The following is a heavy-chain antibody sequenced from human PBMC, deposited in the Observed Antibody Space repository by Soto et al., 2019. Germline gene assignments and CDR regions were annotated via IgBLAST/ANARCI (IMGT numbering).Heavy chain of an antibody. CDR3: AREAGSGSFYPEDY. CDR1: GYTFTNYP. D-gene: IGHD1-26*01. V-gene: IGHV1-18*04. Sequence: QVHLVQSGAEVKKPGASVKVSCKTSGYTFTNYPITWVRQAPGQRLEWMAWISPYNGDTIYAHKLQGRLTVTTDTSTSTVYMELRSLRSDDTAVYFCAREAGSGSFYPEDYWGQGTLVTVSS. J-gene: IGHJ4*02. CDR2: ISPYNGDT.